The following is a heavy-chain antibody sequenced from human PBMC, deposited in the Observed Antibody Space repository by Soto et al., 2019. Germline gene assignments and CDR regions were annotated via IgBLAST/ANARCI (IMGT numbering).Heavy chain of an antibody. CDR1: GGSLTTGDYY. CDR2: ISRSGNI. Sequence: QVQLQESGPGLAKPSQTLSLICTVSGGSLTTGDYYWTWIRQSPGEGLEWIGYISRSGNIFYNPSLKSRNTISLDTSKDQFSLKLNSVTAADTAVYYCARGNDYVYFYDYWGQGTLVTVS. V-gene: IGHV4-30-4*01. J-gene: IGHJ4*02. D-gene: IGHD4-17*01. CDR3: ARGNDYVYFYDY.